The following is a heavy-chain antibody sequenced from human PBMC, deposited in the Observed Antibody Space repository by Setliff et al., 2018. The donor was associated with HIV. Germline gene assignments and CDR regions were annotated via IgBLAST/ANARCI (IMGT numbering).Heavy chain of an antibody. Sequence: SETLSLTCTVSGGSISSSSYYWSWIRQPPGKGLEWIGYIYYSGSSKNTLARKSRVTISVDTPKNEFSLKLSSMTAADTAVYCCARGIEVAGPYFDYWGQGTLVTVSS. J-gene: IGHJ4*02. CDR2: IYYSGSS. CDR3: ARGIEVAGPYFDY. D-gene: IGHD6-19*01. V-gene: IGHV4-61*01. CDR1: GGSISSSSYY.